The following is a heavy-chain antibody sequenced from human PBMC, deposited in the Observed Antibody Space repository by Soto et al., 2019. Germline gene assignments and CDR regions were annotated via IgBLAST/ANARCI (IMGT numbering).Heavy chain of an antibody. V-gene: IGHV4-39*01. CDR1: GGSISSSSYY. Sequence: PSETLSLTCTVSGGSISSSSYYWGWIRQPPGKGLEWIGSIYYSGSTYYNPSLKSRVTISVDTSKNQFSLKLSSVTAADTAVYYCARHRRNWGQLGAFGYWGQGTLVTVSS. CDR2: IYYSGST. J-gene: IGHJ4*02. D-gene: IGHD7-27*01. CDR3: ARHRRNWGQLGAFGY.